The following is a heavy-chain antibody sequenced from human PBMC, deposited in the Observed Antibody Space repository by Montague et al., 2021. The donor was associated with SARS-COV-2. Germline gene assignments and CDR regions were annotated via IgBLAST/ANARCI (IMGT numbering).Heavy chain of an antibody. D-gene: IGHD3-22*01. J-gene: IGHJ6*02. CDR2: LWYDLSNH. V-gene: IGHV3-33*01. CDR1: VFTFSRYG. Sequence: SLRLSGAASVFTFSRYGIHLVRQAPGKVLEWVAVLWYDLSNHYYSDSCXVLFTISRDNSNNTLYLQLNSLRAEATAVSYCARDVYYYDSSGYYYGRYYYYGMDVWGQGTTVTVSS. CDR3: ARDVYYYDSSGYYYGRYYYYGMDV.